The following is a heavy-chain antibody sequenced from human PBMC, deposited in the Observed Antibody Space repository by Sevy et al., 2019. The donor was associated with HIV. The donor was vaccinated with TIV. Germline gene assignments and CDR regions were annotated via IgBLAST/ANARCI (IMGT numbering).Heavy chain of an antibody. CDR1: GYTFTGYY. J-gene: IGHJ6*02. CDR2: INPNSGGT. V-gene: IGHV1-2*06. Sequence: ASMKVSCKASGYTFTGYYMHWVRQAPGQGLEWMGRINPNSGGTNYAQKFQGRVTMTRDTSISTAYMELSRLRSDDTAVYYCARESLSAEYYYYGMDVWGQGTTVTVSS. CDR3: ARESLSAEYYYYGMDV. D-gene: IGHD3-10*01.